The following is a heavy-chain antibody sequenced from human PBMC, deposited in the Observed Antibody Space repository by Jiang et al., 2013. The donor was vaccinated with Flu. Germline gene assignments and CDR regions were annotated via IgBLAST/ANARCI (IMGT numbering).Heavy chain of an antibody. CDR1: GYTFTNYW. CDR3: ARREGIEGIALTGATFAI. CDR2: IYPGDSDT. J-gene: IGHJ3*02. V-gene: IGHV5-51*03. Sequence: GAEVKKPGESLKISCKGSGYTFTNYWIDWVRQTPGRGLEWMGIIYPGDSDTRYSPSFQGQVTISADRSISTVYLQWSSLKSSDSAMYYCARREGIEGIALTGATFAIWGQGTMVTVSS. D-gene: IGHD6-13*01.